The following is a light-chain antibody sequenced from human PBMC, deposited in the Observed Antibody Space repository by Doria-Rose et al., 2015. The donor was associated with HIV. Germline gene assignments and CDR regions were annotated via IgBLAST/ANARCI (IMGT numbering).Light chain of an antibody. CDR2: WAS. CDR1: QSLLYTSKNY. Sequence: EIVMTQSSESLGMSLGERATLNCKFNQSLLYTSKNYLAWYQQKPGQPPKLLIYWASTRQSGVPARFSDSGSGTDFTLTISSLEAEDVAVYYCQQYYDTPSFGPGTTVDIK. CDR3: QQYYDTPS. V-gene: IGKV4-1*01. J-gene: IGKJ3*01.